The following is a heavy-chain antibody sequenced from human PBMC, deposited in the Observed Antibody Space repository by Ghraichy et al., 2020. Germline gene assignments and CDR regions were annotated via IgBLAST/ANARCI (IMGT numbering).Heavy chain of an antibody. CDR2: ISLDGRNY. D-gene: IGHD1-1*01. CDR3: ARSGIADAFDI. J-gene: IGHJ3*02. CDR1: GFVFSDYI. V-gene: IGHV3-30*03. Sequence: GGSLRLSCAASGFVFSDYIMHWVRQAPGKGLQWVAIISLDGRNYNFRDSVKGLFSVSRDNSKNILYLQMDNLRVEDTAVYHCARSGIADAFDIWGLGTLVTVSA.